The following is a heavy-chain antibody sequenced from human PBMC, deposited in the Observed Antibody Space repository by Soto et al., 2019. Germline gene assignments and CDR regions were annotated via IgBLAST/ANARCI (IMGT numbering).Heavy chain of an antibody. CDR1: GGTFSSYA. J-gene: IGHJ6*02. V-gene: IGHV1-69*06. Sequence: QVQLVQSGAEVKKPGSSVKVSCKASGGTFSSYAISWVRQAPGQGLEWMGGIIPIFGTANYAQKFQGRVTITADKSTSTAYMELSSLRSEDTAVYYCARDLWFGDSTDYYYGMDVWGQGTTVTVSS. D-gene: IGHD3-10*01. CDR2: IIPIFGTA. CDR3: ARDLWFGDSTDYYYGMDV.